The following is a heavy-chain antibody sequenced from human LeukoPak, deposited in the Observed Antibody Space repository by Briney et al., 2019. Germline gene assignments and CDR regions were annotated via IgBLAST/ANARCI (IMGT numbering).Heavy chain of an antibody. CDR1: GFTVSSNY. V-gene: IGHV3-53*01. CDR2: IYSGGST. J-gene: IGHJ4*02. Sequence: PGGSLRLSCAAPGFTVSSNYMSWVRQAPGKGLEWVSVIYSGGSTYYADSVKGQFTISRDNSKNTLYLQMNSLRAEDTAVYYCASTYSSGWYYYFDYWGQGTLVTVSS. CDR3: ASTYSSGWYYYFDY. D-gene: IGHD6-19*01.